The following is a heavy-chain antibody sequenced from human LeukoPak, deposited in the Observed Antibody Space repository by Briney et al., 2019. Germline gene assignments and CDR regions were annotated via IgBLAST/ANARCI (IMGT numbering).Heavy chain of an antibody. J-gene: IGHJ4*02. CDR1: GGSFSSHY. V-gene: IGHV4-34*01. Sequence: SETLSLTCAVYGGSFSSHYWSWIRQPPGKGLEWIGEINHSGSTNYNPSLKSRVTISVDTSKNQFSLKLSSVTAADTAVYYCARGQGGYSTVSDFDYWGQGTLVTVSS. CDR2: INHSGST. CDR3: ARGQGGYSTVSDFDY. D-gene: IGHD5-18*01.